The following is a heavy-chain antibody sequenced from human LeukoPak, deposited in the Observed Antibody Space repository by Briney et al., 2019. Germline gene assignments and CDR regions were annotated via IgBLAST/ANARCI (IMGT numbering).Heavy chain of an antibody. CDR2: ISWDGGST. J-gene: IGHJ4*02. D-gene: IGHD6-13*01. CDR1: GFTFDDYT. V-gene: IGHV3-43*01. CDR3: AKDARGIAEAAPLNFDY. Sequence: SGGSLRLSCAASGFTFDDYTMHWVRQAPGKGLEWVSLISWDGGSTYYADSVKGRFTISRDYSKNSLYLQMNSLRTEDAALYYCAKDARGIAEAAPLNFDYWGQGTLVTVSS.